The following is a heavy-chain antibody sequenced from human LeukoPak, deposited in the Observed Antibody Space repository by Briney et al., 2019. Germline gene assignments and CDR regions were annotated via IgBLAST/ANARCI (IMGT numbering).Heavy chain of an antibody. CDR2: ISYNGNT. J-gene: IGHJ4*02. CDR1: GGSISSFY. D-gene: IGHD3-22*01. Sequence: SETLSLTCIVSGGSISSFYWSWIRQPPGKGLECIGYISYNGNTNYNPSLKSRVTISIDTSKNQFSLRLTSVTAADTAVYYCVGNGYYSVDYWGQGTLVTVSS. CDR3: VGNGYYSVDY. V-gene: IGHV4-59*12.